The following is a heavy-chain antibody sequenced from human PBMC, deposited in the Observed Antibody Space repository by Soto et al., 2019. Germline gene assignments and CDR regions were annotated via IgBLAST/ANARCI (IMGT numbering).Heavy chain of an antibody. CDR2: ITSDTKTI. Sequence: EVQLVESGGDLVQRGGSLSLSCVPPGFTFSVYSMNWVRQAPGKGLEWFSYITSDTKTIKYADSVKGRFTISRDNAKNSVYLQMNSLRDEDTAVYYCARSVEGHFDYWGQGTVVTVSS. CDR1: GFTFSVYS. CDR3: ARSVEGHFDY. D-gene: IGHD6-19*01. V-gene: IGHV3-48*02. J-gene: IGHJ4*02.